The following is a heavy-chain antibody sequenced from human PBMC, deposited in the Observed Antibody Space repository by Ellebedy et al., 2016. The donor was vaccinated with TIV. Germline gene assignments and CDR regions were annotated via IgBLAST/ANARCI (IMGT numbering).Heavy chain of an antibody. D-gene: IGHD3-3*01. CDR2: IYHSGST. CDR1: GGSISSSNW. CDR3: ARDLTIFGHFDY. Sequence: MPSETLSLTCAVSGGSISSSNWWSWVRQPPGKGLEWIGEIYHSGSTNYNPSLKSRVTISVDTSKNQFSLKLSSVTAADTAVYYCARDLTIFGHFDYWGQGTLVTVSS. V-gene: IGHV4-4*02. J-gene: IGHJ4*02.